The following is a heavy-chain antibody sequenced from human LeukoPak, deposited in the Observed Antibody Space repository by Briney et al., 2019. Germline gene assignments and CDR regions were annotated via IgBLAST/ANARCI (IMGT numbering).Heavy chain of an antibody. Sequence: TLSLTFAVYGGSFSGYYWSWIRQPPGKGLEWIGEINHSGSTNYNPSLKSRVTISIDTSKNQFSLKLSSVTAADTAVYYWASSANYYDRIDYWGQGTLVTVSA. D-gene: IGHD3-22*01. CDR3: ASSANYYDRIDY. CDR1: GGSFSGYY. V-gene: IGHV4-34*01. J-gene: IGHJ4*02. CDR2: INHSGST.